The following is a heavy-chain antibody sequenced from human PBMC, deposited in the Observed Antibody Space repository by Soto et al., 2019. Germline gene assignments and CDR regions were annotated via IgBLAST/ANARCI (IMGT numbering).Heavy chain of an antibody. J-gene: IGHJ6*02. V-gene: IGHV4-30-2*06. Sequence: QLQLRESGSGLVKPSETLSLTCTVSGGSISSGGYSWSWIRQSPEKGLEWIGCIYPTGTTYYHPSLKSRVTISVDTSRNQFSLTRTSVTAADTAVYYWARAPPGPSPRWVLWGQGTTVTVSS. CDR3: ARAPPGPSPRWVL. CDR2: IYPTGTT. D-gene: IGHD3-10*01. CDR1: GGSISSGGYS.